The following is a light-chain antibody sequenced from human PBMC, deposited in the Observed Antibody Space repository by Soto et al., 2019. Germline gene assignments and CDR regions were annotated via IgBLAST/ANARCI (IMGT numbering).Light chain of an antibody. V-gene: IGKV3D-11*02. CDR1: QSLSSSY. Sequence: VFAPSPVALSLPPGERATLSWRARQSLSSSYLAWYQQKPGQAPRLLIYDASNRATGIPARFSGSGPGTDFTLTISSLEPEDFAVYYCQQRSNWHEITFGQGTRLEIK. J-gene: IGKJ5*01. CDR3: QQRSNWHEIT. CDR2: DAS.